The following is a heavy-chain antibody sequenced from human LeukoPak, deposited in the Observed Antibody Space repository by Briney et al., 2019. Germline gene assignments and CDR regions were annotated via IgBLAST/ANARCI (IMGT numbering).Heavy chain of an antibody. D-gene: IGHD3-22*01. J-gene: IGHJ1*01. CDR1: GASISAHY. CDR3: ARHSKYYYDSSGSYVGYFQH. CDR2: IYNSGSS. Sequence: SETLSLTCTVSGASISAHYWSWIRQPPGKGLEWIGYIYNSGSSNYNPSLKSRVTISVDTSKTQFSLKLSSVTAADTAVYYCARHSKYYYDSSGSYVGYFQHWGQGTLVTVSS. V-gene: IGHV4-59*08.